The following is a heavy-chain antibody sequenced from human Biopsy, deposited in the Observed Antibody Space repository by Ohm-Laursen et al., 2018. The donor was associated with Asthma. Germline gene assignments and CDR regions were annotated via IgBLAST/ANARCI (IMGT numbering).Heavy chain of an antibody. V-gene: IGHV3-9*01. CDR1: GFDFDDFA. CDR3: AREGNDWSGYVTGDH. Sequence: SLRLSCAASGFDFDDFAMHWVRQAPGKGLEWVSSISWNSVSLDYAASVKGRFTISRDNAKDLLYLQMNSLRAEDTAVYFCAREGNDWSGYVTGDHWGQGSLVTVSS. J-gene: IGHJ5*02. CDR2: ISWNSVSL. D-gene: IGHD3-3*01.